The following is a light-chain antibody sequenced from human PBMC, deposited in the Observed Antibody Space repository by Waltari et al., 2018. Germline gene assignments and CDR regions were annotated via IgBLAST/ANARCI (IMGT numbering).Light chain of an antibody. CDR1: SSNIGTNT. V-gene: IGLV1-44*01. CDR2: SNT. J-gene: IGLJ2*01. CDR3: AAWDDSLHGPV. Sequence: QSVLTQPPSASATPGQRVTISCSGSSSNIGTNTLNWYQQLPGPAPKLLIYSNTQRPSGVPDRFSGSKSGTSASLAISGLQSEDETDYYCAAWDDSLHGPVFGGGTKVTVL.